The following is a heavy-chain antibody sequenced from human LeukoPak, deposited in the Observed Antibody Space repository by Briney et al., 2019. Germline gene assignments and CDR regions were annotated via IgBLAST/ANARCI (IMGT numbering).Heavy chain of an antibody. CDR2: ISYDGSNK. Sequence: GGSLRLSCAASGFTFSSYAMHWVRQAPGKGLEWVAVISYDGSNKYYADSVKGRFTISRDNSMNTLYLQMYSLRAEDTAVYYCAKIPYGDYVLDYYYYMDVWGKGTTVTISS. V-gene: IGHV3-30*04. CDR3: AKIPYGDYVLDYYYYMDV. D-gene: IGHD4-17*01. J-gene: IGHJ6*03. CDR1: GFTFSSYA.